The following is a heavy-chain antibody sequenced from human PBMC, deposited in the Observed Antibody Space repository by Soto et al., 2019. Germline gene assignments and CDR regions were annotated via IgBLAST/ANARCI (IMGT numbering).Heavy chain of an antibody. Sequence: QVQLVESGGGVVQPGRSLRLSCAASGFTFSHYAMHWDRQAPGKGLEWVALMSYDGSNEYYADSVKGRFTISRDNSKNTLYLQMNSLRAEDTAVYYCAKDGSHNFDYWGQGTLVTVSS. CDR3: AKDGSHNFDY. CDR2: MSYDGSNE. J-gene: IGHJ4*02. V-gene: IGHV3-30*18. D-gene: IGHD1-26*01. CDR1: GFTFSHYA.